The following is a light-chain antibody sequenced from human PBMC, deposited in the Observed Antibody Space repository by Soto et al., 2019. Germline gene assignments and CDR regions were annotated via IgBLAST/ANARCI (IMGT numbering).Light chain of an antibody. J-gene: IGKJ4*01. Sequence: EIVLTQSPATLSLSPGERATLSCRASQFVSGYLAWYQQKPGQAPRLLIYDTSNRATGIPARFSGSGSGTDITLTISSLETEDSAIYYCHHRSSWPLTFGGGTKVYIK. CDR1: QFVSGY. CDR3: HHRSSWPLT. CDR2: DTS. V-gene: IGKV3-11*01.